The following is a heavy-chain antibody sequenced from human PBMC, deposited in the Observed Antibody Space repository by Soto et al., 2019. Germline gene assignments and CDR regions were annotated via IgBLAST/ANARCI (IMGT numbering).Heavy chain of an antibody. CDR2: IYWNDDK. Sequence: QITLKESGPTLLQPTQPLTLTCTVSGFSLSGGGVGVAWISQPPGKALEWRALIYWNDDKRYRPSLKSRLTITKDIYNNQVVLTMPNVYPVDTASYYGARRLDFSSAYSYWGQGGLVIVSS. CDR3: ARRLDFSSAYSY. CDR1: GFSLSGGGVG. V-gene: IGHV2-5*01. D-gene: IGHD3-3*01. J-gene: IGHJ4*02.